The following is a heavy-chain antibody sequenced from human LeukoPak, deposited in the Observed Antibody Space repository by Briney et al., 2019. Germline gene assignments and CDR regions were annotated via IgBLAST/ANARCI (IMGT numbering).Heavy chain of an antibody. D-gene: IGHD3-3*01. CDR1: GFTFSSYE. V-gene: IGHV3-48*03. CDR2: ISSSGSTI. J-gene: IGHJ4*02. CDR3: ARGRAYYDFWSGYSGGFDY. Sequence: GGSLRLSCAASGFTFSSYEMNWVRQAPGKGLEWVSYISSSGSTIYYADSVKGRFTISRDKAKNSLYLQMNSLRAEDTAVYYCARGRAYYDFWSGYSGGFDYWGQGTLVTVSS.